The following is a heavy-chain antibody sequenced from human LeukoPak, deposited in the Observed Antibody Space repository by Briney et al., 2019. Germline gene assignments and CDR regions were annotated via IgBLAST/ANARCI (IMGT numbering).Heavy chain of an antibody. V-gene: IGHV5-51*01. D-gene: IGHD1-26*01. J-gene: IGHJ4*02. CDR1: GYSFTSYW. Sequence: GDSLKISCKGSGYSFTSYWIGWVRQMPGKGLECMGIIFPADSDTRYSPSFQGQVTISADKSISTAYLQWSSLKASDTAIYYCARASGNYLFAYWGQGTLLTVSS. CDR3: ARASGNYLFAY. CDR2: IFPADSDT.